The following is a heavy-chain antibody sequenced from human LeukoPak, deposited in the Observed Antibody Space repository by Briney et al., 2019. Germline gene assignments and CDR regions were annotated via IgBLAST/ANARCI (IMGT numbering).Heavy chain of an antibody. J-gene: IGHJ5*02. Sequence: PGGSLRLSCETSGFNFNNYAVHWLRQPPGKGLEWVAVVSLVGSKKFYADSVKGRFTVSRDNSKNILYLQMNILRPEDTAVYYCARSPAHNWFDPWGQGTHVTVSS. CDR2: VSLVGSKK. CDR3: ARSPAHNWFDP. CDR1: GFNFNNYA. V-gene: IGHV3-30*04.